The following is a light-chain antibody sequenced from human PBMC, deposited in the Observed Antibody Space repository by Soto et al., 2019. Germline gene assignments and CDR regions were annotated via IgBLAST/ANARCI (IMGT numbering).Light chain of an antibody. CDR2: HAS. J-gene: IGKJ3*01. CDR1: QSVSSS. CDR3: QQRSNWPT. V-gene: IGKV3-11*01. Sequence: IVLTQSQATMPLSTGERSTLSCTASQSVSSSLAWYQPQPGQAPRPLIYHASNRATAIPARFSVSGSGTDFTLTISSLEPEDFAVYYCQQRSNWPTFGPGTKVDIK.